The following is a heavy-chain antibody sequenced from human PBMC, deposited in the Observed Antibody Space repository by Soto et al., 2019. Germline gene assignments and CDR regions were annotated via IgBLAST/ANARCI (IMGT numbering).Heavy chain of an antibody. CDR3: AKEDNQVVVADY. J-gene: IGHJ4*02. CDR2: ISYDGSNN. V-gene: IGHV3-30*18. CDR1: GFAFRSYG. D-gene: IGHD2-15*01. Sequence: QVQLVESGGGVVQPGRSLKLSCAAYGFAFRSYGMHWVRQVPGKGLEWVAVISYDGSNNYYTDSLKGRFTISRDNYKNKLYLHLNILSPEHTAVYYGAKEDNQVVVADYWGEGTLVTESS.